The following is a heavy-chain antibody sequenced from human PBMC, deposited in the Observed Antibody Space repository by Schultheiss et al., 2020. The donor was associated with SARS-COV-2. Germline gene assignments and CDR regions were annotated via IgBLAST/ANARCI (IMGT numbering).Heavy chain of an antibody. CDR3: GAPTGY. V-gene: IGHV3-53*01. CDR2: IYSGGKT. J-gene: IGHJ4*02. D-gene: IGHD4-17*01. Sequence: GGSLRISCAVSGFTVSNNYMTWVRQAPGKGLEWVSVIYSGGKTYYADSVKGRFIISRDNSKNTLYLQMNSLRVEDTAVYYCGAPTGYWGQGTLVTVSS. CDR1: GFTVSNNY.